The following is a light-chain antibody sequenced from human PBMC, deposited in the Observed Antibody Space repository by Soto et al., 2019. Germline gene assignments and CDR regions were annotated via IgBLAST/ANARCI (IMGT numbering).Light chain of an antibody. CDR1: QSVSSN. CDR3: QHYNNWPPWT. J-gene: IGKJ1*01. CDR2: GAS. Sequence: EIVMTQSPATLSVSPGERATLSCRASQSVSSNLAWYQQKPGQAPRLLIYGASTRATGIPARFSGSRSGTEFTLTISSLQSEDFAIYYCQHYNNWPPWTFGQVTKVEIK. V-gene: IGKV3-15*01.